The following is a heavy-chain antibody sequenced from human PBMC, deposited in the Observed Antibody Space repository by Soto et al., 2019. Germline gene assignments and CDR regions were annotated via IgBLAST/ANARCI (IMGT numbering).Heavy chain of an antibody. CDR3: ARDQTSTSTLRFLEWKSGGPLYGMDV. J-gene: IGHJ6*02. D-gene: IGHD3-3*01. Sequence: PGGSLRLSCAASGFTFSSYAMHWVRQAPGKGLEWVAVISYDGSNKYYADPVKGRFTISRDNSKNTLYLQMNSLRAEDTAVYYCARDQTSTSTLRFLEWKSGGPLYGMDVWGQGTTVTAP. CDR1: GFTFSSYA. V-gene: IGHV3-30-3*01. CDR2: ISYDGSNK.